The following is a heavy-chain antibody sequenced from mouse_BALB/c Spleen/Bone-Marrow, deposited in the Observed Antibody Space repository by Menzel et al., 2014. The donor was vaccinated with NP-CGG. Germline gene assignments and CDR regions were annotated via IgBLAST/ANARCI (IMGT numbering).Heavy chain of an antibody. Sequence: VQLVESGPGLVAPSQRLSIPCTVSGFSLTGYGVSWVRQPPGKGLEWLGMIWGDGSTDYNSALKSRLSISKDNSKSQVFLKVNSLQTEDTAKYYCARDSFLITRALDYWGQGTSVTVSS. CDR2: IWGDGST. CDR1: GFSLTGYG. CDR3: ARDSFLITRALDY. V-gene: IGHV2-6-7*01. D-gene: IGHD2-4*01. J-gene: IGHJ4*01.